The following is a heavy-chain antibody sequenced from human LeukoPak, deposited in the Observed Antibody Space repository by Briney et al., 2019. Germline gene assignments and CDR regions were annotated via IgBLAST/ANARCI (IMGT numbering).Heavy chain of an antibody. J-gene: IGHJ4*02. CDR3: AKRSGYTTGWLFDF. CDR1: GFTFSSYA. CDR2: ISGSGDNT. Sequence: GGSLRLSCAASGFTFSSYAMHWVRQAPGKGLEWVSSISGSGDNTYYAESVKGRFTISRDNSKNTLFLQMNSLRAEDTAVFYCAKRSGYTTGWLFDFWGQGTLVTVSS. D-gene: IGHD6-19*01. V-gene: IGHV3-23*01.